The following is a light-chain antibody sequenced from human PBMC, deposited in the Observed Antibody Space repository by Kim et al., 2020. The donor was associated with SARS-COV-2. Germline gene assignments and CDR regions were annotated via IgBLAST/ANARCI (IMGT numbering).Light chain of an antibody. J-gene: IGKJ2*01. V-gene: IGKV3-20*01. Sequence: EIVLTQSPGTLSLSPGERATLSCRASQSVSNTYLVWYQQKPGQAPRLLIHGASSRATGIPDRFSGSGSGTDFTLTISRLEPEDVAVYYCQHFGRSLYTFGQGTKLEIK. CDR2: GAS. CDR3: QHFGRSLYT. CDR1: QSVSNTY.